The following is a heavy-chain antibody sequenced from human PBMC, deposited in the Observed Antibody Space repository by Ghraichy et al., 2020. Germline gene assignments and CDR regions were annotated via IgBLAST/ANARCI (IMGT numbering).Heavy chain of an antibody. CDR1: GFTFSNYA. J-gene: IGHJ5*02. CDR3: VKDLT. CDR2: ISNNGGST. V-gene: IGHV3-64D*06. Sequence: GESLNISCSASGFTFSNYAMHWVRQAPGKGLEYVSAISNNGGSTYYADSVKGRFTISRDNSKNTLFFHMSSVRADDTAVYYCVKDLTWGQGTLVTVSS.